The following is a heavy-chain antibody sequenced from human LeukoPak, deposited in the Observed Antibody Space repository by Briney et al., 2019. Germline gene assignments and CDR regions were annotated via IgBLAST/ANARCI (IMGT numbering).Heavy chain of an antibody. CDR1: GFTFSDYY. V-gene: IGHV3-11*01. CDR3: TRDPRVVDG. CDR2: ISPRDTYI. J-gene: IGHJ3*01. Sequence: GGSLRLSCAASGFTFSDYYMTWIRQSPGRGLEWLSYISPRDTYINYADSVKGRFTISRDDATNSLYLQMNSLRDEDTAVYYCTRDPRVVDGWGQGTRVTVSS.